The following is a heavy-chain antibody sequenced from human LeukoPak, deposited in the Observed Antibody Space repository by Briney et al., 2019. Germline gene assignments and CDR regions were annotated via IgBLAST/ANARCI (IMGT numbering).Heavy chain of an antibody. CDR1: GVSITGYF. CDR3: ARDMSGLQLVRYYYYYMDV. D-gene: IGHD6-6*01. Sequence: PSETLSLTCSVSGVSITGYFWSWIRQPPGKGLEWIGYIYYSGSTNYNPSLKSRVTISVDTSKNQFSLKLSSVTAADTAVYYCARDMSGLQLVRYYYYYMDVWGKGTTVTVSS. V-gene: IGHV4-59*01. CDR2: IYYSGST. J-gene: IGHJ6*03.